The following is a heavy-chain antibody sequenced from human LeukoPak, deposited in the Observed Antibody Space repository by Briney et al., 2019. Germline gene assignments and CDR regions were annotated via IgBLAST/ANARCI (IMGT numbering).Heavy chain of an antibody. J-gene: IGHJ5*02. D-gene: IGHD3-16*02. CDR2: INPNSGGT. CDR3: ARDYYDYVWGSYPSLRRNWFDP. Sequence: ASVKVSCKASGYTFTGYYMHWVRQAPGQGLEWMGWINPNSGGTNYAQKFQGRVTMTRDTSISTAYMELSRLRSDDTAVYYCARDYYDYVWGSYPSLRRNWFDPWGQGTLVTVSS. V-gene: IGHV1-2*02. CDR1: GYTFTGYY.